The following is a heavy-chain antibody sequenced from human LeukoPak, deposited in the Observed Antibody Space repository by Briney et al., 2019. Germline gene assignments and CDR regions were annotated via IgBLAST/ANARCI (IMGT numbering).Heavy chain of an antibody. CDR3: ARDNTYYDFWSGYFAPSGMDV. J-gene: IGHJ6*02. Sequence: GGSLILSCAASGFTFSSYWMSWARQAPRRGLEWVANIKQDGGEKYYVDSVKGRFTISRDNAKNSLYLQMNSLRAEDTAVYYCARDNTYYDFWSGYFAPSGMDVWAQGTTVTVSS. CDR1: GFTFSSYW. CDR2: IKQDGGEK. D-gene: IGHD3-3*01. V-gene: IGHV3-7*01.